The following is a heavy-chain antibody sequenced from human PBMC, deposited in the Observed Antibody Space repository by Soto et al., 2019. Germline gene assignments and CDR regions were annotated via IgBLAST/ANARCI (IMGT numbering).Heavy chain of an antibody. D-gene: IGHD5-12*01. J-gene: IGHJ4*02. Sequence: ASVKVCCKASGYTFTSYAMHWVRQAPGQRLEWMGWINAGNGNTKYSQKFQGRVTITRDTSASTAYMELSSLRSEDTAVYYCARDFSDSGPDYFDYWGQGTLVTVSS. CDR3: ARDFSDSGPDYFDY. CDR2: INAGNGNT. CDR1: GYTFTSYA. V-gene: IGHV1-3*01.